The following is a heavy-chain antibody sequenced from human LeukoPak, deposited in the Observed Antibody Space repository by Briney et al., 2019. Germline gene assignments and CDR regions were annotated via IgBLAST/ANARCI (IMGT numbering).Heavy chain of an antibody. CDR2: IYYSGST. Sequence: PSETLSLTCTVSGGSISSYYWSWIRQPPGKGLEWIGYIYYSGSTNYNPSLTSRVTISVDTSKNQFSLKLSSVTAADTAVYYCARDGSFSSFDYWGQGTLVTVSS. V-gene: IGHV4-59*01. D-gene: IGHD3-10*01. CDR1: GGSISSYY. CDR3: ARDGSFSSFDY. J-gene: IGHJ4*02.